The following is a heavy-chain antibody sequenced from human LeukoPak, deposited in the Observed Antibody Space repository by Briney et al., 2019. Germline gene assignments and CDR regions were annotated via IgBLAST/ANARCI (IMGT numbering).Heavy chain of an antibody. Sequence: GASVKVSCKVSGFTLSELSMHWVRQAPGKGLEWVGGFVPKDGKAVYAETFRGRVILTDDRPSNTAYMDLSSLGADDTAVYFCARARWQLVPYFDSWGQGTLVTVSS. J-gene: IGHJ4*02. V-gene: IGHV1-24*01. D-gene: IGHD6-6*01. CDR3: ARARWQLVPYFDS. CDR2: FVPKDGKA. CDR1: GFTLSELS.